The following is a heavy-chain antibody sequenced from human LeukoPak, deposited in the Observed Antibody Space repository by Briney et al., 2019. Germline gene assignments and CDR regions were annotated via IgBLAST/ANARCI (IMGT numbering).Heavy chain of an antibody. Sequence: GESLKTPLQVPGYKCTTYWNTGVPQIPGKGLEWMGRIYPSTSYTKYNPSFQGHITITAHKSINTAYLQWSSLKDWASVMYLCARLQDLWGQGNLVSVSS. CDR3: ARLQDL. CDR2: IYPSTSYT. J-gene: IGHJ5*02. V-gene: IGHV5-10-1*01. CDR1: GYKCTTYW.